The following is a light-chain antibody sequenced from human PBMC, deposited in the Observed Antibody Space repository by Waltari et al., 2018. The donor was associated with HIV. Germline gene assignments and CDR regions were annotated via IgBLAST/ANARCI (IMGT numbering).Light chain of an antibody. CDR3: CSFATNFTWV. V-gene: IGLV2-11*01. CDR2: DVT. Sequence: QSALTQPRSVSGSPGQSVTISCTGSTSDIGGHNYVTWYQQHPGEAPKLIIYDVTKRPSGVPDRFSGSKSGNTASLSIFGLQADDEASYYCCSFATNFTWVFVGGTNLAVL. J-gene: IGLJ3*02. CDR1: TSDIGGHNY.